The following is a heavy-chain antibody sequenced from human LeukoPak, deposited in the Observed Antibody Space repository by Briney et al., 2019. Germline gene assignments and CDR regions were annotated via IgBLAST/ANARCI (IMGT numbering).Heavy chain of an antibody. CDR2: ISGSGGST. CDR1: GFTFSNYA. D-gene: IGHD3-22*01. Sequence: GGSLRLSCAASGFTFSNYAMSWVRQAPGKGLEWVSAISGSGGSTYYADSVKGRFTISRDNSKDTLYLQMNSLRAEDTAVYYCASRKYYYDSSGYYYFDYWGQGTLVTVSS. V-gene: IGHV3-23*01. J-gene: IGHJ4*02. CDR3: ASRKYYYDSSGYYYFDY.